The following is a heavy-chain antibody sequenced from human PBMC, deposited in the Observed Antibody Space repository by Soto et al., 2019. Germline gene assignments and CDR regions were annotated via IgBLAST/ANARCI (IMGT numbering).Heavy chain of an antibody. J-gene: IGHJ5*02. CDR2: IYYSGST. V-gene: IGHV4-31*03. Sequence: SETLSLTCTVSGGSISSGGYYWSWIRQHPGKGLEWIGYIYYSGSTYYNPSLKSRVTISVDTSKNQCSMKLSSVTAADTAVYYCARLGYSTKYNWFDPWGQGTLVTVSS. CDR3: ARLGYSTKYNWFDP. D-gene: IGHD2-2*01. CDR1: GGSISSGGYY.